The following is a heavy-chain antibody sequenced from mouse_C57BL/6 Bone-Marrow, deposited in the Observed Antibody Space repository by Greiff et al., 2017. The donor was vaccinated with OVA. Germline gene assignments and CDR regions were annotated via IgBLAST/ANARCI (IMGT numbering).Heavy chain of an antibody. V-gene: IGHV2-2*01. CDR1: GFSLTSYG. J-gene: IGHJ1*03. CDR2: IWSGGST. Sequence: QVQLKQSGPGLVQPSQSLSITCTVSGFSLTSYGVHWVRQSPGKGLEWLGVIWSGGSTDYNAAFISRLSISKDNSKSQVFFKMNSLQADDTTIYYCACITTVVAPYWYFDVWGTGTTVTVSS. CDR3: ACITTVVAPYWYFDV. D-gene: IGHD1-1*01.